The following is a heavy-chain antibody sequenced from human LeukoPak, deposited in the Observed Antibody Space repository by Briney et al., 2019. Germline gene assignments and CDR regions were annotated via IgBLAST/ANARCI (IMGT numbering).Heavy chain of an antibody. D-gene: IGHD3-16*02. CDR2: VSYDGTNK. CDR1: GFTVSSYG. Sequence: GGSLRLSCAASGFTVSSYGMHWVRRAPGKGLEWVAVVSYDGTNKYYADSVKGRFTISRDNSKNTLYLQMNSLRAEDTAVYYCAKARYYDYVWGSYRSYYFDYWGQGTLVTVSS. V-gene: IGHV3-30*18. J-gene: IGHJ4*02. CDR3: AKARYYDYVWGSYRSYYFDY.